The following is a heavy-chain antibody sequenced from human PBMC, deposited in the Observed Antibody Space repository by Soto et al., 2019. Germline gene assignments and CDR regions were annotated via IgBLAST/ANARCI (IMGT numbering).Heavy chain of an antibody. D-gene: IGHD1-7*01. CDR1: GYTFTGYY. CDR2: INPNSGGT. CDR3: ARGQGGLELDAFDI. Sequence: ASVKVSCKASGYTFTGYYMHWVRQAPGQGLEWMGWINPNSGGTNYAQKFQGWVTMTRDTSISTAYMELSRLRSDDTAVYYCARGQGGLELDAFDIWGQGTMVTVSS. V-gene: IGHV1-2*04. J-gene: IGHJ3*02.